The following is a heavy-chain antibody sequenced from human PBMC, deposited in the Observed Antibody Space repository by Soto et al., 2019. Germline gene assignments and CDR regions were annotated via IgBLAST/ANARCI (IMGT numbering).Heavy chain of an antibody. V-gene: IGHV4-39*01. D-gene: IGHD3-22*01. J-gene: IGHJ4*02. Sequence: QLQLQESGPGLVKPSETLSLTCTVSGGSISSSSYYWGWIRQPPGKGLEWIGSIYYSGSTYYNPSLKSRVTIXVDXPXNQFALKLSSVTAADTALYYCARLIKKGSGWKGPDYWGQGTLVTVSS. CDR2: IYYSGST. CDR1: GGSISSSSYY. CDR3: ARLIKKGSGWKGPDY.